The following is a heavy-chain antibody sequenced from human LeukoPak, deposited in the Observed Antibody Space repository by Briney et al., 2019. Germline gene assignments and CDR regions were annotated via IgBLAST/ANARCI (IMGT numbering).Heavy chain of an antibody. CDR3: ARRYCSGGSCYSFRGDWFDP. D-gene: IGHD2-15*01. CDR2: IWYDGSNK. V-gene: IGHV3-33*01. J-gene: IGHJ5*02. Sequence: GGSLRLSCAASGFTFSSYGMHWVRQAPGKGLEWVAVIWYDGSNKYYADSVKGRFTISRDNSKNTLYLQMNSLRAEDTAVYYCARRYCSGGSCYSFRGDWFDPWGQGTLVTISS. CDR1: GFTFSSYG.